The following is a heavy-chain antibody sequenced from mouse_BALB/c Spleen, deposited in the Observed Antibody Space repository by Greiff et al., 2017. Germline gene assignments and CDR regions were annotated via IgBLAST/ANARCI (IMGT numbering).Heavy chain of an antibody. V-gene: IGHV6-6*02. CDR1: GFTFSSYW. J-gene: IGHJ2*01. CDR3: TRDYRYDGGVFDY. Sequence: EVKLVESGGGLVQPGGSMKLSCVASGFTFSSYWMSWVRQSPEKGLEWVAEIRLKSDNYATHYAESVKGKFTISRDDSKSRLYLQMNSLRAEDTGIYYCTRDYRYDGGVFDYWGQGTTLTVSS. CDR2: IRLKSDNYAT. D-gene: IGHD2-14*01.